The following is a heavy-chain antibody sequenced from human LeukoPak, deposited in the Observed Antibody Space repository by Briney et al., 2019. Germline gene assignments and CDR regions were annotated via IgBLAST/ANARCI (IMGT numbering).Heavy chain of an antibody. CDR1: GFTFDDYG. CDR3: ARGDDILTGYYSLYYFDY. J-gene: IGHJ4*02. Sequence: PGGSLRLSCAASGFTFDDYGLSWVRQAPGKGLEWVSGISWSSDNIDYADSVKGRFTISRDNAKNSLYLQMNSLRVEDTALYYCARGDDILTGYYSLYYFDYWGQGTLVTVSS. V-gene: IGHV3-20*04. D-gene: IGHD3-9*01. CDR2: ISWSSDNI.